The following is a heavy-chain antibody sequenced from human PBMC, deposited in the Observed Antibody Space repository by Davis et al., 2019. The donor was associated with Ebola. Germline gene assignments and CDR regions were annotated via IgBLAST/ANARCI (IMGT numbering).Heavy chain of an antibody. J-gene: IGHJ4*02. V-gene: IGHV3-48*02. CDR2: INSPGNTI. CDR3: ARAVRDCTRGVCSPGY. Sequence: GESLKISCAASGFTFSGYSMNWARQAPGKGLEWVSYINSPGNTIYYADSVKGRFTISRDNAKNSLYLQMNSLRDEETAVYYCARAVRDCTRGVCSPGYWGQGTLVTVSS. D-gene: IGHD2-8*02. CDR1: GFTFSGYS.